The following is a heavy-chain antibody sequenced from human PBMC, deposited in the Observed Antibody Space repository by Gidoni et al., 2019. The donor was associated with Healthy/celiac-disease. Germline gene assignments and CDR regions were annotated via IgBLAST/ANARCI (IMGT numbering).Heavy chain of an antibody. CDR3: AKWVFGECPHYYYYYMDV. D-gene: IGHD3-10*01. Sequence: EVQLLESGGGLVQPGGSLSLSCAASGFTFISYAMSWVRQAPGKGLEWVSAISGSGGSTYYADSVKGRFTISRDNSKNTLYLQMNSLRAEDTAVYYCAKWVFGECPHYYYYYMDVGGKGTTVTVSS. CDR1: GFTFISYA. J-gene: IGHJ6*03. CDR2: ISGSGGST. V-gene: IGHV3-23*01.